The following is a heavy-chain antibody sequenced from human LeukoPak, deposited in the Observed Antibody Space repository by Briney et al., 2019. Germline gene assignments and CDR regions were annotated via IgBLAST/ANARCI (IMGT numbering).Heavy chain of an antibody. CDR2: ISGSGGST. D-gene: IGHD5-18*01. V-gene: IGHV3-23*01. CDR1: GFTFSSYA. Sequence: GGSLRLSCAASGFTFSSYAMSWVRQAAGKGLEWVSAISGSGGSTYYADSVKGRFTISRDNSKNTLYLQMNSLRAEDTAVYYCAKGEGIQLLFDYWGQGTLVTVSS. J-gene: IGHJ4*02. CDR3: AKGEGIQLLFDY.